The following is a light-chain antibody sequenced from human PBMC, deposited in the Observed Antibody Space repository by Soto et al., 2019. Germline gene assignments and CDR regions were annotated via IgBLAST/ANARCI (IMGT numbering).Light chain of an antibody. CDR2: DIS. CDR3: YTYTSSSSYV. CDR1: SSDIGGYDY. V-gene: IGLV2-14*01. Sequence: QSVLTQPASVSGSPGQSITISCTGTSSDIGGYDYVSWYQQHPGKAPKLMIYDISNRPLGVSNRFSGSKSGNTASLTISGLQAEDEADYYCYTYTSSSSYVFGTGTKVTVL. J-gene: IGLJ1*01.